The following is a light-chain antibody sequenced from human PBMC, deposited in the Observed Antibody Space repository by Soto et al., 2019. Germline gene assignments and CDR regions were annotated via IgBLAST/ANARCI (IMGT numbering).Light chain of an antibody. Sequence: IPLPQPPSSLSASVGARVAITSRARQSNSGYFAWYQQQQRKAPKLMIYAAATLQSGVASRFSGSGTGTDLTLTISSLQPEDFATYYCQRSYCTLSWTFGQGTKVDIK. CDR3: QRSYCTLSWT. CDR2: AAA. J-gene: IGKJ1*01. V-gene: IGKV1-39*01. CDR1: QSNSGY.